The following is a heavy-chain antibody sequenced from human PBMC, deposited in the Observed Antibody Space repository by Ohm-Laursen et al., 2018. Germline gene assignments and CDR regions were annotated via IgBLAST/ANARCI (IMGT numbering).Heavy chain of an antibody. Sequence: SSVTVSCKASGGTFSSYAISWVRQAPGQGLEWMGRIIPILGIANYAQKFQGRVTITADKSTSTAYMELSSLRSEDTAVYYCARETTVTTNYYYYYGMDVWGQGTTVTVSS. D-gene: IGHD4-11*01. CDR1: GGTFSSYA. J-gene: IGHJ6*02. CDR3: ARETTVTTNYYYYYGMDV. CDR2: IIPILGIA. V-gene: IGHV1-69*04.